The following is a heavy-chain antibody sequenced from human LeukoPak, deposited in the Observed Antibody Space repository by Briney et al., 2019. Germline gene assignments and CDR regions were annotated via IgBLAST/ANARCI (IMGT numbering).Heavy chain of an antibody. Sequence: PAETLSLTCTVSGGSISSHYWSWVRQPPGKGLEWIGYIYYSGSTKYNAALKRGVTISVHTSKKQVSLKLNSVTAADTAVYFCARTRHGYYYYMDVWGKGTTVTVSS. CDR1: GGSISSHY. J-gene: IGHJ6*03. CDR2: IYYSGST. V-gene: IGHV4-59*11. CDR3: ARTRHGYYYYMDV.